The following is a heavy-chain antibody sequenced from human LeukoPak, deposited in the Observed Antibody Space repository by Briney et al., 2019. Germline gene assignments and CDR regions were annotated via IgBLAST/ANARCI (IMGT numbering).Heavy chain of an antibody. CDR2: IFYSGRT. D-gene: IGHD4-23*01. J-gene: IGHJ3*01. Sequence: SETLSLTCSVSGGSIDNYYWSWIRRPPGEGLEWIGHIFYSGRTKYNPSLKSQVTISVDTSKKQFSLQLSSVTAGDTAVYFCAGGLRWSPFEVWDQGTMVTVSS. V-gene: IGHV4-59*01. CDR3: AGGLRWSPFEV. CDR1: GGSIDNYY.